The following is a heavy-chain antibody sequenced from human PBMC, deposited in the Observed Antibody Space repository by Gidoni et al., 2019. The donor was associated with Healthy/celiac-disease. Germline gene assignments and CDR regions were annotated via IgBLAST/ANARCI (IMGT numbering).Heavy chain of an antibody. J-gene: IGHJ3*02. CDR3: TTEGITMIVVVITGGAFDI. V-gene: IGHV3-15*01. CDR2: IKSKTDGGTT. CDR1: GFTFSNAW. D-gene: IGHD3-22*01. Sequence: EVQLVESGGGLVKPGGALRLSCAASGFTFSNAWMRWVLQAPGKGLEWVGRIKSKTDGGTTDYAAPVKGRFTISRDDSKNTLYLQMNSLKTEDTAVYYCTTEGITMIVVVITGGAFDIWGQGTMVTVSS.